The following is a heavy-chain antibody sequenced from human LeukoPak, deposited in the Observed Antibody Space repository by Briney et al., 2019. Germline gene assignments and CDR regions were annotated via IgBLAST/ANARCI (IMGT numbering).Heavy chain of an antibody. V-gene: IGHV1-24*01. J-gene: IGHJ5*02. CDR2: FDPEDGET. CDR1: GYTLTELS. CDR3: ATERPGIAAAGTLNWFDP. D-gene: IGHD6-13*01. Sequence: ASVKVSCKVSGYTLTELSMHWLRQAPGKGLELMGGFDPEDGETIYAQKFQGRVTMTEDTSTDTAYMELSSLRSEDTAVYYCATERPGIAAAGTLNWFDPWGQGTLVTVSS.